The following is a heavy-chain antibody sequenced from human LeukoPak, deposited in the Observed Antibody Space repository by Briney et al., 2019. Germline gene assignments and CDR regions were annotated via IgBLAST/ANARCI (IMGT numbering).Heavy chain of an antibody. CDR1: GFPFSSYW. D-gene: IGHD5-18*01. CDR3: ARVPVDTTMVSHIDY. V-gene: IGHV3-7*01. Sequence: PGGSLRLSCAASGFPFSSYWMAWVRQAPGKGLEWVANVKQDGSERYYVESVKGRLTISRDNAKNSLYLQMNSLRAEDTAVYYCARVPVDTTMVSHIDYWGQGTLVTVSS. CDR2: VKQDGSER. J-gene: IGHJ4*02.